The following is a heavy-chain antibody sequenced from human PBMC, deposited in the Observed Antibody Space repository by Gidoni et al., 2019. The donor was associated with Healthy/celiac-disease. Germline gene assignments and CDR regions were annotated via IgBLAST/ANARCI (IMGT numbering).Heavy chain of an antibody. CDR2: IIPIFGTA. CDR3: ARIPDYFGVVNNWFDP. J-gene: IGHJ5*02. CDR1: GGTFSSYA. Sequence: QVQLVQSGAEVKKPGSSVTVSCKASGGTFSSYAISWVRQAPGQGLEWMGGIIPIFGTANYAQKFQGRVTITADKSTSTAYMELSSLRSEDTAVYYCARIPDYFGVVNNWFDPWGQGTLVTVSS. D-gene: IGHD3-3*01. V-gene: IGHV1-69*06.